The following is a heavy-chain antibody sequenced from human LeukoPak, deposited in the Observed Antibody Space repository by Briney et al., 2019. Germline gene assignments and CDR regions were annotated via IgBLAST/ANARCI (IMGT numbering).Heavy chain of an antibody. Sequence: ASVKVSCKASGYTFTGYCMHWVRQAPGQGLEWMGWINPNSGDTNYAQKFQGRVTMTRDTSISTAYMELSRLRSDDTAVYYCARATIFGVVITYYYYYGMDVWGQGTTVTVSS. D-gene: IGHD3-3*01. CDR3: ARATIFGVVITYYYYYGMDV. V-gene: IGHV1-2*02. CDR1: GYTFTGYC. CDR2: INPNSGDT. J-gene: IGHJ6*02.